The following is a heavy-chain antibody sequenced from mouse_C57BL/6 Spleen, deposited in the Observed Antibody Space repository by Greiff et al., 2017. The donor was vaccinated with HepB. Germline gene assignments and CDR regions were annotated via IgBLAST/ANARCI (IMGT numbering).Heavy chain of an antibody. CDR3: ATLYYDYDRFAY. Sequence: EVQLVESGPGLVKPSQSLSLTCSVTGYSITSGYYWNWIRQFPGNKLEWMGYISYDGSNNYNPSLKNRISITRDTSKNQFFLKLNSVTTEDTATYYCATLYYDYDRFAYWGQGTLVTVSA. D-gene: IGHD2-4*01. J-gene: IGHJ3*01. CDR2: ISYDGSN. CDR1: GYSITSGYY. V-gene: IGHV3-6*01.